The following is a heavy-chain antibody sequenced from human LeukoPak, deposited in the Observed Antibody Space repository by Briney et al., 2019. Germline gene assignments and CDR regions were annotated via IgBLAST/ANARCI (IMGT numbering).Heavy chain of an antibody. CDR1: GFTFSSYE. J-gene: IGHJ4*02. Sequence: PPGGSLRLSCAASGFTFSSYEMNWVRQAPGKGLEWVSYISSSGSTIYYADSVKGRFTTSRDNAKNSLYLQMNSLRAEDTAVYYCARGGRYYGSGSYYNSFDYWGQGTLVTVSS. V-gene: IGHV3-48*03. CDR2: ISSSGSTI. D-gene: IGHD3-10*01. CDR3: ARGGRYYGSGSYYNSFDY.